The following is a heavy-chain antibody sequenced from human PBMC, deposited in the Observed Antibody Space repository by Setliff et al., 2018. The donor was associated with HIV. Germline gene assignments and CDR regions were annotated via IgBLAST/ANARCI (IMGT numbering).Heavy chain of an antibody. J-gene: IGHJ5*01. D-gene: IGHD2-2*01. Sequence: SETLSLTCSVSGGSISSHYWTWIRQPAGKGLEWIGRIYTSGSTDYNPSLKSRVTMSVDTSKNQFSLKLTSVTAADTAVYYCARRVLQDSTITSSNWFDSWGQGTLVTV. V-gene: IGHV4-4*07. CDR3: ARRVLQDSTITSSNWFDS. CDR2: IYTSGST. CDR1: GGSISSHY.